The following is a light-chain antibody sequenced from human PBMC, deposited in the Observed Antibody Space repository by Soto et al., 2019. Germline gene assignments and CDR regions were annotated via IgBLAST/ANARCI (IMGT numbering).Light chain of an antibody. J-gene: IGKJ2*01. CDR1: QNILYSPNNKNY. Sequence: DIVMTQSPDSLAVSLGERDTINCKSSQNILYSPNNKNYLAWYQQKPGQPPKLLTYWASTLQSGVPDRFSGSGSETDFTLTISSVQSEDVSVYYCLQYYNSYTFGQGTKLEI. V-gene: IGKV4-1*01. CDR3: LQYYNSYT. CDR2: WAS.